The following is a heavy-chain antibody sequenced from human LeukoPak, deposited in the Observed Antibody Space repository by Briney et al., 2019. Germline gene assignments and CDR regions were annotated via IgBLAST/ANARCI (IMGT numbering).Heavy chain of an antibody. D-gene: IGHD6-13*01. J-gene: IGHJ6*03. CDR3: AREESSSWQPPYYYYMDV. CDR2: IKQDGSEK. V-gene: IGHV3-7*01. Sequence: GGSLRLSCAASGFTFSSYWMSWVRRAPGKGLEWVANIKQDGSEKYYVDSVKGRFTISRDNAKNSLYLQMNSLRAEDTAVYYCAREESSSWQPPYYYYMDVWGKGTTVTVSS. CDR1: GFTFSSYW.